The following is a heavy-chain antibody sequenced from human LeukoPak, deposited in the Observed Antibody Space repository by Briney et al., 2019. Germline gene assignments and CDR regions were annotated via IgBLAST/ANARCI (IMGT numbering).Heavy chain of an antibody. Sequence: GASLRLSCAASGFTFSSYAMSWVRQAPGKGLEWVSTISGSGGGTYYADSVKGRFTISRDNSKNTLYLQMNSLRVEDTAVYYCAKDRSVGVAIYYYYGMDVWGQGTTVTVSS. D-gene: IGHD3-3*01. J-gene: IGHJ6*02. CDR2: ISGSGGGT. CDR3: AKDRSVGVAIYYYYGMDV. V-gene: IGHV3-23*01. CDR1: GFTFSSYA.